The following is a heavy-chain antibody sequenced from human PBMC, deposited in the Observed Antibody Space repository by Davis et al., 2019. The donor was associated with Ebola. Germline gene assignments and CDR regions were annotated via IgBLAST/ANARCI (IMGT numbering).Heavy chain of an antibody. CDR2: IYYSGST. Sequence: SETLSLTCAVYGGSFSSYYWSWIRQPPGKGLEWIGYIYYSGSTNYNPSLKSRVTISVDTSKNQFSLKLSSVTAADTAVYYCARVESTVTTSWFDPWGQGTLVTVSS. CDR1: GGSFSSYY. D-gene: IGHD4-17*01. V-gene: IGHV4-59*01. CDR3: ARVESTVTTSWFDP. J-gene: IGHJ5*02.